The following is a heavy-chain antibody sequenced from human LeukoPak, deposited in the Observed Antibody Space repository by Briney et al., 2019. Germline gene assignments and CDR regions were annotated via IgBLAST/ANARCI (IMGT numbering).Heavy chain of an antibody. V-gene: IGHV3-21*01. CDR2: ISSSSSYI. CDR3: AKAPTPVVAATLFHH. D-gene: IGHD2-15*01. Sequence: GGSLRLSCAASGFTFSSYSMNWVRQAPGKGLEWVSSISSSSSYIYYADSVKGRFTISRDNAKNSLCLQVNSLRAEDTAVYYCAKAPTPVVAATLFHHWGQGTLVTVS. J-gene: IGHJ1*01. CDR1: GFTFSSYS.